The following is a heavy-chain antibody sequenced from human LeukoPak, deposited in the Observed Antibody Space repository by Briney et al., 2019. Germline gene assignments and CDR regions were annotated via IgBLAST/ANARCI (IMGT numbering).Heavy chain of an antibody. Sequence: SETLSLTCTVSGGSISSCYWSWIRQPAGKGLEWIGRIYTSENTDYNPSLKSRVTMSVDTSKNQFSLKLSSVTAADTAVYYCARVGPYDILTGYYDYYFDYWGQGTLVTVSS. CDR2: IYTSENT. CDR3: ARVGPYDILTGYYDYYFDY. CDR1: GGSISSCY. D-gene: IGHD3-9*01. J-gene: IGHJ4*02. V-gene: IGHV4-4*07.